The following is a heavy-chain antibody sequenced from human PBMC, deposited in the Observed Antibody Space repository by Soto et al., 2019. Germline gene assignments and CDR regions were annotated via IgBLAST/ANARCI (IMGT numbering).Heavy chain of an antibody. Sequence: SQTLSLTCAITGVSVSSNSAGWSWVRQSPSRGLEWLGRTYYRSKWYNEYAVSVRGRITINPDTSKNQYSLQLNSVTPEDTAVYLCARGAQYGGRSLDYWGQGTMVTVSS. D-gene: IGHD2-15*01. CDR2: TYYRSKWYN. J-gene: IGHJ4*01. CDR1: GVSVSSNSAG. CDR3: ARGAQYGGRSLDY. V-gene: IGHV6-1*01.